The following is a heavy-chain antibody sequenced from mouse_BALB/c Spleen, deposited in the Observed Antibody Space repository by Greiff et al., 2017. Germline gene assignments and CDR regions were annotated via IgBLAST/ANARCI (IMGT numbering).Heavy chain of an antibody. CDR1: GFSLTSYG. J-gene: IGHJ4*01. D-gene: IGHD2-3*01. CDR3: ARNDGYHYAMDY. Sequence: VQGVESGPGLVQPSQSLSITCTVSGFSLTSYGVHWVRQSPGKGLEWLGVIWSGGSTDYNAAFISRLSISKDNSKSQVFFKMNSLQANDTAIYYCARNDGYHYAMDYWGQGTSVTVSS. V-gene: IGHV2-2*02. CDR2: IWSGGST.